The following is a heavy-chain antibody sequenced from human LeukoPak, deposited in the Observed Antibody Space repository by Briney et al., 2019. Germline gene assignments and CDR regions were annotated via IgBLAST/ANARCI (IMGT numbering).Heavy chain of an antibody. V-gene: IGHV1-2*02. CDR3: ARDLFYSVSGTYYTVVRVFNY. D-gene: IGHD3-10*01. CDR2: INPNSGGT. CDR1: GFTFTGYY. Sequence: ASVKVSCKASGFTFTGYYMHWVRQAPGQGLEWMGWINPNSGGTNYAQKFQGRVTMTRETSITTAYMELTSLRSDDTTVNYCARDLFYSVSGTYYTVVRVFNYWGQGTLVTVSS. J-gene: IGHJ4*02.